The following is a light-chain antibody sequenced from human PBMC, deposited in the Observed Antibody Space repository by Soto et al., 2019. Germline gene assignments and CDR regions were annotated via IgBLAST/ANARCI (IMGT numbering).Light chain of an antibody. J-gene: IGKJ5*01. CDR2: AAP. Sequence: DIQMTQSPSSLSASVGDRVTITCRASQSISSYLSWYQQKPGKAPKLLIFAAPSLQSGVPSRFSGSGSGTDFTLTVSNLQPEDFATYYCQQSYTSRITFGLGTRLEIK. V-gene: IGKV1-39*01. CDR1: QSISSY. CDR3: QQSYTSRIT.